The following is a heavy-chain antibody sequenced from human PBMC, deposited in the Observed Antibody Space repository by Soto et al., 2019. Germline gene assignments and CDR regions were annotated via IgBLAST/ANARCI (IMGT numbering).Heavy chain of an antibody. CDR3: AKTGGITMVRGPLVDS. D-gene: IGHD3-10*01. J-gene: IGHJ4*02. CDR2: IYPGDSDT. CDR1: GYSFTNYW. Sequence: GESLKISCKGSGYSFTNYWIGWVRQMPGKGLEWMGIIYPGDSDTRYSPSFQGQVTISADKSIRTAYLQWSSLKASETAMYYCAKTGGITMVRGPLVDSWGQGTLVTVSS. V-gene: IGHV5-51*01.